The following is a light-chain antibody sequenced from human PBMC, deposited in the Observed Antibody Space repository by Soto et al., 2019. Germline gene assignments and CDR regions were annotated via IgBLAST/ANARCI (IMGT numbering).Light chain of an antibody. Sequence: QSVLTQPPSVSGAPGERVTISCTGSSSDIGAGYRVRWYQQVPGTAPKLLIYDNTNRPSGVSVRFSGSKSGTSATLGITGLQTGDEADCYCGTWDSSLSAAVFGGGTKLTVL. CDR3: GTWDSSLSAAV. CDR2: DNT. CDR1: SSDIGAGYR. V-gene: IGLV1-40*01. J-gene: IGLJ3*02.